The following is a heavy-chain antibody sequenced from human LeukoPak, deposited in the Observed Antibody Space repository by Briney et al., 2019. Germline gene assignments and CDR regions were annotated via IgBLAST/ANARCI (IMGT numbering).Heavy chain of an antibody. D-gene: IGHD3-10*01. CDR2: ISAYNGNT. Sequence: ASVKVSCKASGYTFTSYGISWVRQAPGQGLEWMGWISAYNGNTNYAQKLQGRVTMTTDTSTSTAYMELRSLRSDDTAVYYCARDCSDYGSGRSFFYYCYGMDVWGRGTTVTVSS. CDR3: ARDCSDYGSGRSFFYYCYGMDV. J-gene: IGHJ6*02. V-gene: IGHV1-18*01. CDR1: GYTFTSYG.